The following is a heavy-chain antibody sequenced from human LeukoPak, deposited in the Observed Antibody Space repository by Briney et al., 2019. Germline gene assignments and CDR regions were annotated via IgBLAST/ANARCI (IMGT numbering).Heavy chain of an antibody. Sequence: SVKVSCKASGGTFSSYAISWVRQAPGQGLEWMGGIIPILGTANYAQKFQGRVTITTDESTSTAYMELSSLRSEDTAVYYCASSWGRDSSKLHDRDYYYYYMDVWGKGTTVTVSS. CDR2: IIPILGTA. CDR1: GGTFSSYA. V-gene: IGHV1-69*05. CDR3: ASSWGRDSSKLHDRDYYYYYMDV. D-gene: IGHD6-13*01. J-gene: IGHJ6*03.